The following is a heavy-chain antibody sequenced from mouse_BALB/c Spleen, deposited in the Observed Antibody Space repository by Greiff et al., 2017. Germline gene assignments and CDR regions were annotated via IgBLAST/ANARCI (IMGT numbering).Heavy chain of an antibody. J-gene: IGHJ4*01. V-gene: IGHV1-82*01. Sequence: VQLQQSGPELLKPGASGKISCKASGYASSSTWMNWVKQRPGQGLEGIGRIYPGDGDTSYNGKFKGKATLTADKSSSTAYMQHSSLTSVDSAVYFCARSGTGYAMDYWGQGTSVTVSS. CDR3: ARSGTGYAMDY. CDR1: GYASSSTW. CDR2: IYPGDGDT. D-gene: IGHD3-1*01.